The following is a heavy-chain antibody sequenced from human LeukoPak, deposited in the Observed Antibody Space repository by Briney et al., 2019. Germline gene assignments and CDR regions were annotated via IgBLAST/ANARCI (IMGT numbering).Heavy chain of an antibody. Sequence: PSETLSLTCNVFGFSITSSYYWSWIRQPPGKGLEWIGSIYYSGSTYYNPSLKSRVTISVDTSKNQFSLKLSSVTAADTAVYYCARLARSSSIPFDYWGQGTLVTVSS. V-gene: IGHV4-38-2*02. CDR3: ARLARSSSIPFDY. D-gene: IGHD6-13*01. J-gene: IGHJ4*02. CDR2: IYYSGST. CDR1: GFSITSSYY.